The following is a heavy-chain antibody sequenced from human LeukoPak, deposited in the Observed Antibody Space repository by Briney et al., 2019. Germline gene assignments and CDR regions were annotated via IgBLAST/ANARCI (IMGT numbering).Heavy chain of an antibody. Sequence: SETLSLTCTVSGGSISSYYWSWIWQPAGKGLEWIGRIYTSGSTNYNPSLKSRVTMSVDTSKNQFSLKLSSVTAADTAVYYCAREDYRNYKYGMDVWGQGTTVTVSS. J-gene: IGHJ6*02. V-gene: IGHV4-4*07. CDR3: AREDYRNYKYGMDV. D-gene: IGHD3-16*02. CDR1: GGSISSYY. CDR2: IYTSGST.